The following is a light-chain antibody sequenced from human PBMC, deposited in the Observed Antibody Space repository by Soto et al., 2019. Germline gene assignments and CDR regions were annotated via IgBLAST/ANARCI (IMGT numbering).Light chain of an antibody. V-gene: IGKV1-5*01. CDR2: DAS. J-gene: IGKJ1*01. CDR3: LQYLTYPWT. CDR1: QRISTW. Sequence: DIQITQSPSTLSSFVLDIVTITCRASQRISTWLAWYKQKPGKAPSLLIYDASILKSGAPSTFSGNGSGTEFALTVSSLHPDDFATYYCLQYLTYPWTFGQGTKVDI.